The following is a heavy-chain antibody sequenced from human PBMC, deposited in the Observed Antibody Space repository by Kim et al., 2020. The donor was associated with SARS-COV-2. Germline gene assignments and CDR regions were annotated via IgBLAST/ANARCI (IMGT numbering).Heavy chain of an antibody. V-gene: IGHV4-4*02. J-gene: IGHJ4*02. D-gene: IGHD3-10*01. CDR3: ARGPGQTITMVRGVTE. Sequence: SLKSRVTISVDKSKNQFSLKLSSVTAADTAVYYCARGPGQTITMVRGVTEWGQGTLVTVSS.